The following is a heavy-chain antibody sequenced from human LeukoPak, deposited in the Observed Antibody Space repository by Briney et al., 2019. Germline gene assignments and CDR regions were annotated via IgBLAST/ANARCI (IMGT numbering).Heavy chain of an antibody. Sequence: GGSLRLSCAASGFSFSNYAMSWVRQAPGKGLEWVSVMSGSGASTYYADSVKGRFTISRDNSKNTVSLQMNSLRADDTAVYYCAKVGELRYFEWTPEYWGQGTLLTVSS. V-gene: IGHV3-23*01. CDR1: GFSFSNYA. J-gene: IGHJ4*02. CDR2: MSGSGAST. CDR3: AKVGELRYFEWTPEY. D-gene: IGHD3-9*01.